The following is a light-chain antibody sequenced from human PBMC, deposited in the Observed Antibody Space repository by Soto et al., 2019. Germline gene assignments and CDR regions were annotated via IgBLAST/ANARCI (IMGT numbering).Light chain of an antibody. CDR3: QQRTSWPPWT. CDR2: DAS. Sequence: DILVTQSPATLSASPGERVTLSCRSSQFVSSRLAWYQQKPGQAPRLLIYDASERASGIPARFSGSGSGTDFTLTISSLEPEDFAVYYCQQRTSWPPWTFGQGTKVDIK. V-gene: IGKV3-11*01. J-gene: IGKJ1*01. CDR1: QFVSSR.